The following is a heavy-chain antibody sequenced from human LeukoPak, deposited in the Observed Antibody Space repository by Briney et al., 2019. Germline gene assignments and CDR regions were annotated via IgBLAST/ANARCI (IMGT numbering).Heavy chain of an antibody. D-gene: IGHD2-2*01. Sequence: SVKVSCKASGGTFSSHAISWLRKAPGQGLEWMGGTIPIFGTANYAQKFQGRVTITADESTSTAYMELSSLRSEDTAVYYCASPTPRVVVVPAALDYWGQGTLVTFSS. CDR3: ASPTPRVVVVPAALDY. V-gene: IGHV1-69*01. J-gene: IGHJ4*02. CDR2: TIPIFGTA. CDR1: GGTFSSHA.